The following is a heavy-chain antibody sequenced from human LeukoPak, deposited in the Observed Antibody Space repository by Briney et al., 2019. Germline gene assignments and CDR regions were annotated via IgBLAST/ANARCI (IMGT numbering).Heavy chain of an antibody. D-gene: IGHD2-2*02. V-gene: IGHV3-7*01. CDR3: VRGGFGNCSSSGCYNTFDY. J-gene: IGHJ4*02. CDR2: IRQDGSEK. Sequence: GGSLRLSCAASGFTFSTYAMSWVRQAPGKGLEWVAIIRQDGSEKYYVDSLKGRFTISRDNAKNSLYLQMNSLRAEDTAVYYCVRGGFGNCSSSGCYNTFDYWGQGTLVTASS. CDR1: GFTFSTYA.